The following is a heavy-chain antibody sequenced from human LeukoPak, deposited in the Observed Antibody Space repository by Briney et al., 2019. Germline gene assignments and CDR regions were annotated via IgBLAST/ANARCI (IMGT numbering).Heavy chain of an antibody. D-gene: IGHD4-17*01. CDR1: GFTFSSYS. CDR3: ARVGSRADYGDSRYYYYYYGMDV. V-gene: IGHV3-48*01. Sequence: GGSLRLSCAASGFTFSSYSLNWVRQAPGKGLEWVSYISSSSSTIYYADSVKGRFTISRDNAKNSLYLQMNSLRAEDTAVYYCARVGSRADYGDSRYYYYYYGMDVWGQGTTVTVSS. CDR2: ISSSSSTI. J-gene: IGHJ6*02.